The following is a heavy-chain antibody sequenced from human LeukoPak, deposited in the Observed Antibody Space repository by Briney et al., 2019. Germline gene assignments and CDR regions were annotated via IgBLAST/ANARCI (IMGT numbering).Heavy chain of an antibody. J-gene: IGHJ4*02. Sequence: GGSLRLSCAASGFTFSSYSMNWVRQAPGKGLEWVSSISSSSSYVYYADSVKGRFTISRDNAKNSLYLQMNSLRAEDTAVYYCARGPPYYDILTGYYSPYYFDYWGQGTLVTVSS. V-gene: IGHV3-21*01. CDR2: ISSSSSYV. CDR3: ARGPPYYDILTGYYSPYYFDY. CDR1: GFTFSSYS. D-gene: IGHD3-9*01.